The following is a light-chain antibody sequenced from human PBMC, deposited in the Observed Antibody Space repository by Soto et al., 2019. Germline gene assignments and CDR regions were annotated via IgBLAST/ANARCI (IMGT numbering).Light chain of an antibody. CDR2: GAS. CDR3: QQHNYWPS. CDR1: QSVGSN. J-gene: IGKJ2*01. Sequence: EIVMTQSPATLSVSPGERATLSCRASQSVGSNLAWFQQKPGQAPRLLVYGASTRATGVPGRFSGSGSETAFTLTITSLQSEDFAVYYCQQHNYWPSFGQGTKLEIK. V-gene: IGKV3-15*01.